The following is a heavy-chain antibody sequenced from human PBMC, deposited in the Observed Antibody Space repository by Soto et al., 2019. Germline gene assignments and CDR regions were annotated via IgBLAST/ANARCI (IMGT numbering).Heavy chain of an antibody. J-gene: IGHJ2*01. V-gene: IGHV3-23*01. CDR2: ISFSDGGT. CDR1: GFTFSSYA. Sequence: PGGSLRLSCAASGFTFSSYAMTWVRQAPGKGLEWVSSISFSDGGTYYADSVKGRLTISRDNSKNTLFLQMNSLRVEDTAVYYCVKDDRILGRRYFDLWGRGTQVTVSS. CDR3: VKDDRILGRRYFDL. D-gene: IGHD2-15*01.